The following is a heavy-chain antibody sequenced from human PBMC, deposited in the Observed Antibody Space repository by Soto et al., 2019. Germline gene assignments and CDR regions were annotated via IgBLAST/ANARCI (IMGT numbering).Heavy chain of an antibody. CDR1: GVSISSSDYY. D-gene: IGHD2-15*01. V-gene: IGHV4-39*02. CDR2: IDYNGVT. J-gene: IGHJ4*02. Sequence: SETLSLTCSVSGVSISSSDYYWAWIRQPPGKGLEWIGSIDYNGVTYSNPSLKGRVTISKATSKNKFSLQLTSVTAADTAFYYCGRVLVAATRHTGPDYWGQGTQVTVSS. CDR3: GRVLVAATRHTGPDY.